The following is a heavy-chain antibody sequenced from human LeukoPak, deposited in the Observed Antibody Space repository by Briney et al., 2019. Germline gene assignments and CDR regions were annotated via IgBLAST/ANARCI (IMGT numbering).Heavy chain of an antibody. CDR2: MNPNSGNT. CDR1: GDTFSNFV. Sequence: ASVKVSCKTSGDTFSNFVINWVRQATGQGLEWMGWMNPNSGNTGYAQKFQGRVTITRNTSISTAYMELSSLRSEDTAVYYCARGGGGSSSFDYWGQGTLVTVSS. D-gene: IGHD6-13*01. V-gene: IGHV1-8*01. J-gene: IGHJ4*02. CDR3: ARGGGGSSSFDY.